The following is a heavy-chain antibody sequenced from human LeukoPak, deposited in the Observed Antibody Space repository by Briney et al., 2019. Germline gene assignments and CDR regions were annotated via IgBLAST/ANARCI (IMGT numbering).Heavy chain of an antibody. J-gene: IGHJ4*02. CDR2: IYSTGNT. V-gene: IGHV4-59*01. Sequence: GSLRLSCTASGFTFSNAWMSWIRQPPGKGLEWIGSIYSTGNTNYNPSLKSRVTISADTSRDQFSLKVTSVTAADTAVYYSTRGGDLGYWGQGTLVTVSS. D-gene: IGHD3-10*01. CDR3: TRGGDLGY. CDR1: GFTFSNAW.